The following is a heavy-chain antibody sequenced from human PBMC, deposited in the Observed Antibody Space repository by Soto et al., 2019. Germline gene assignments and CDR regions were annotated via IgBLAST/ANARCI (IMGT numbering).Heavy chain of an antibody. J-gene: IGHJ3*02. Sequence: PGGSLRLSCAASGFTFDDYAMHWVRQAPGKGLEWVSGISWNSGSIGYADSAKGRFTISRDNAKNSLYLQMNSLRAEDTALYYCAKASLLGRYDAFDIWGQGTMVT. V-gene: IGHV3-9*01. CDR3: AKASLLGRYDAFDI. CDR2: ISWNSGSI. D-gene: IGHD2-15*01. CDR1: GFTFDDYA.